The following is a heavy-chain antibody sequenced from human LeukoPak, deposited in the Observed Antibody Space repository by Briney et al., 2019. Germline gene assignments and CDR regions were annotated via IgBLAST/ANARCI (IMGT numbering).Heavy chain of an antibody. V-gene: IGHV3-74*01. Sequence: GGSLRLSCAASGFTFSSYWMHWVRRALGKGLVWVSRINSDGSSTSYADSVKGRFTISRDNAKNTLYLQMNSLRAEDTAVYYCAGGWDYFDYWGQGTLVTVSS. CDR1: GFTFSSYW. CDR2: INSDGSST. D-gene: IGHD1-26*01. J-gene: IGHJ4*02. CDR3: AGGWDYFDY.